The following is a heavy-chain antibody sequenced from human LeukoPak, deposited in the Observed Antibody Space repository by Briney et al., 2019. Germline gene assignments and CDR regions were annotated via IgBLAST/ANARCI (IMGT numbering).Heavy chain of an antibody. CDR2: ISSSSSYI. J-gene: IGHJ3*02. V-gene: IGHV3-21*01. CDR3: ARSSPHCSSTSCYNDAFDI. CDR1: GFTFSSYS. Sequence: GGSLRLSCAASGFTFSSYSMNWVRQSPGEGVEWVSSISSSSSYIYYADSVKGRFTISRDNAKNSLYLQMNSLRAEDTAVYYCARSSPHCSSTSCYNDAFDIWGQGTMVTVSS. D-gene: IGHD2-2*02.